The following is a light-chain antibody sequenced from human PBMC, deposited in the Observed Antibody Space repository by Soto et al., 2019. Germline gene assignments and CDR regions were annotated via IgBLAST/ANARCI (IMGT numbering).Light chain of an antibody. V-gene: IGKV3-20*01. CDR3: HRYDRSPIFT. CDR2: GAS. J-gene: IGKJ3*01. Sequence: EIVLTQSPGTLSLSPGERATLSCRASQSVSDSHLAWYHQKPGQPPRLLIYGASNRSTGIPDRFSGRGCGTDFTLTISRLEPQDFAAYYCHRYDRSPIFTFGPGTKVDV. CDR1: QSVSDSH.